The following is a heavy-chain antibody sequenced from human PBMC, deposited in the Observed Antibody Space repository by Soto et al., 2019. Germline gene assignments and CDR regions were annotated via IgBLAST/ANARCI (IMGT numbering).Heavy chain of an antibody. CDR3: ALHARPYDYGDYAWLNWFDP. CDR1: GGTFSSYA. V-gene: IGHV1-69*13. J-gene: IGHJ5*02. Sequence: GASVKVSCKASGGTFSSYAISWVRQAPGQGLEWMGGIIPIFGTANYAQKFQGRVTITADESTSTAYMELSSLRSEDTAVYYCALHARPYDYGDYAWLNWFDPWGQGTLVTVSS. CDR2: IIPIFGTA. D-gene: IGHD4-17*01.